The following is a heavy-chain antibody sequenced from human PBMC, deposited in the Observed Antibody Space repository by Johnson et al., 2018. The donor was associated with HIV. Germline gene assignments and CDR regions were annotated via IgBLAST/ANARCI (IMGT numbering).Heavy chain of an antibody. D-gene: IGHD1-1*01. J-gene: IGHJ3*02. V-gene: IGHV3-30*02. CDR3: ARGGIIHDAFDI. CDR1: GLTFSSYG. CDR2: IRYDVTKK. Sequence: QVQLVESGGGVVQPGGSLRLSCAASGLTFSSYGMHWVRQAPGKGLEWVAFIRYDVTKKYYADSVKGRFTISRDNSKNTLYLQMSSLRAEDTAVYYCARGGIIHDAFDIWGQGTMVTVSS.